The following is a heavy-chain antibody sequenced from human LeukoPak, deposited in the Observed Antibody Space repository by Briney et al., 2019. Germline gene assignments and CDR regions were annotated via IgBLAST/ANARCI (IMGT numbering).Heavy chain of an antibody. D-gene: IGHD3-10*01. Sequence: GESLKISCKGSGYRFTSYWIGWVRQMPGKGLEWMGIIYPGDSDTRYSPSFQGQVTISADKSISTAYLQWSSLKASDTAIYYCARQTFTSMVRWFDPWGQGTLVTVSS. CDR2: IYPGDSDT. CDR1: GYRFTSYW. V-gene: IGHV5-51*01. J-gene: IGHJ5*02. CDR3: ARQTFTSMVRWFDP.